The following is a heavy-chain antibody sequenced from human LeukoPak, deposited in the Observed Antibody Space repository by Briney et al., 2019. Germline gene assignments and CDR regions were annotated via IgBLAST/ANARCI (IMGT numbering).Heavy chain of an antibody. CDR3: AHSFYYDYVWGSYRPYNWFDP. J-gene: IGHJ5*02. V-gene: IGHV2-5*01. Sequence: SGPTLVNPTQTLTLTCTFSGFSLSTSGVGVGWIRQPPGKALEWLALIYWNDDKRYSPSLKSRLTITKDTSKTQVVLTMTNMDPVDTATYYCAHSFYYDYVWGSYRPYNWFDPWGQGTLVTVSS. CDR2: IYWNDDK. D-gene: IGHD3-16*02. CDR1: GFSLSTSGVG.